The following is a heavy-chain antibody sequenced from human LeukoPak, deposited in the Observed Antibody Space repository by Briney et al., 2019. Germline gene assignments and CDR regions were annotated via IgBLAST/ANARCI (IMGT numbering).Heavy chain of an antibody. V-gene: IGHV3-7*03. Sequence: GGSLRLSCASSGFTFSNYWMTWVRQAPGKGLEWVANINRDGSERYHVDSVKGRFTMSRDNANNSLYLQMSSLTVEDTAVYFCARDRGPNSSGWLNWYFDLWGRGTLVTVS. CDR1: GFTFSNYW. CDR3: ARDRGPNSSGWLNWYFDL. D-gene: IGHD6-19*01. J-gene: IGHJ2*01. CDR2: INRDGSER.